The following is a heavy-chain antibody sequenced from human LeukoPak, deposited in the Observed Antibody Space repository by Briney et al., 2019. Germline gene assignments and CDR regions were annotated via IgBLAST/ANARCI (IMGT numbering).Heavy chain of an antibody. J-gene: IGHJ4*02. CDR2: ISGRDGST. D-gene: IGHD1-20*01. CDR3: ARVASDVNCYQSDY. CDR1: GLTFNTFA. Sequence: GGSLRLSCVASGLTFNTFALNWVRQAPGKGLEWVSTISGRDGSTYYADSVKGRFTISRDNSKNTLYLQMNSLRVEDTAVYYCARVASDVNCYQSDYWGQGTLVTVSS. V-gene: IGHV3-23*01.